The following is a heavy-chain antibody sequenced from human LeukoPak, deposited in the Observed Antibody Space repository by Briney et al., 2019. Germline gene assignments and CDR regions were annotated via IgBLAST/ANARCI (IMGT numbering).Heavy chain of an antibody. CDR2: IYSGGNT. CDR1: GFTVSSNY. V-gene: IGHV3-53*01. J-gene: IGHJ4*02. D-gene: IGHD1-14*01. CDR3: ARGSKGEPDFGY. Sequence: GSLRLSCAASGFTVSSNYMSWVRQAPGKGLEWVSAIYSGGNTYYADSVKGRFTISRDNSKNTLYLQMNSLRAEDTAVYYCARGSKGEPDFGYWGQGTLVTVSS.